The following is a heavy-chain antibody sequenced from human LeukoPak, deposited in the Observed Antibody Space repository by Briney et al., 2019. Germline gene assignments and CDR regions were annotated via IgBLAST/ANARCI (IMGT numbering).Heavy chain of an antibody. J-gene: IGHJ6*03. CDR2: IIPIFGTA. V-gene: IGHV1-69*06. CDR1: GGTFSSYA. Sequence: ASVKVSCKASGGTFSSYAISWVRQAPGQGLEGMGGIIPIFGTANYAQKFQGRVRITADKSMTTAYMELTSLRSEDTAVYYCARPRFPYYRLSGADYYYMDVWGKGTTVTVSS. CDR3: ARPRFPYYRLSGADYYYMDV. D-gene: IGHD3-10*01.